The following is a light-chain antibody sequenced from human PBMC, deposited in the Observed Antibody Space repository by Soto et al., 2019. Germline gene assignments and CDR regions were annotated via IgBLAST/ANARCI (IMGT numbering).Light chain of an antibody. J-gene: IGLJ3*02. CDR2: EVS. Sequence: QSALTQPASVSGSLGQSISLSCTGTSRDIGSYNLVSWYQQYPGKAPKLMILEVSERPSGVSNRFSGSKSGDTASLAISGLQAEDEADYYCCSYAGSGKVVFGGWTKLTDL. CDR1: SRDIGSYNL. CDR3: CSYAGSGKVV. V-gene: IGLV2-23*02.